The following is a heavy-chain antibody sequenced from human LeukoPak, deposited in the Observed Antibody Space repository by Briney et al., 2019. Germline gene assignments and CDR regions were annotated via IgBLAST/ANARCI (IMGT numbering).Heavy chain of an antibody. Sequence: GASVKVSCKAPGYTFTGYYMHWVRQAPGQGLEWMGWINPNSGGTNYAQKFQGRVTMTRDTSISTAYMELSRLRSDDTAVYYCARRAARGGYVGYDYWGQGTLVTVSS. D-gene: IGHD5-12*01. CDR1: GYTFTGYY. CDR2: INPNSGGT. J-gene: IGHJ4*02. CDR3: ARRAARGGYVGYDY. V-gene: IGHV1-2*02.